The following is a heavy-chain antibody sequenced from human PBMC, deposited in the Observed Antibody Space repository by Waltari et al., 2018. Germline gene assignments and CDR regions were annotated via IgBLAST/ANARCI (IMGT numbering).Heavy chain of an antibody. CDR1: GFTFSSYG. Sequence: QVQLVESGRGVVQPGGSLRLSCAASGFTFSSYGMHWVRQAPGKGLEWVAFIRYDGSNKYYADSVKGRFTISRDNSKNTLYLQMNSLRAEDTAVYYCAKDLTFRGKRLGYWGQGTLVTVSS. CDR3: AKDLTFRGKRLGY. CDR2: IRYDGSNK. J-gene: IGHJ4*02. D-gene: IGHD3-10*01. V-gene: IGHV3-30*02.